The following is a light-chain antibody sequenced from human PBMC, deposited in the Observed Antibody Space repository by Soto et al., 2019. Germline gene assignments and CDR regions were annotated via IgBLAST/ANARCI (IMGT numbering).Light chain of an antibody. CDR1: QSISSY. J-gene: IGKJ1*01. CDR2: GAS. V-gene: IGKV1-39*01. CDR3: QQSDSTRA. Sequence: DIQMTQSPSSLSASVGDRVTITCRASQSISSYLNWYQQKPGKAPNLLIYGASSLQGGVPSRFSGSGSGTDFTLTSSSLQPEDFATYYCQQSDSTRAFGQGTKVDIK.